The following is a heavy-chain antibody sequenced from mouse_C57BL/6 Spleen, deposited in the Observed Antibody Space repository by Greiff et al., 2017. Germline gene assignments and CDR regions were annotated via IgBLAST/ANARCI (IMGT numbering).Heavy chain of an antibody. CDR2: INPNNGGT. D-gene: IGHD4-1*01. J-gene: IGHJ3*01. CDR1: GYTFTDYY. CDR3: ANWDGRFAY. V-gene: IGHV1-26*01. Sequence: EVQLQQSGPELVKPGASVKISCKASGYTFTDYYMNWVKQSHGKSLEWIGDINPNNGGTSYNEKFKGKATLTVDKSSSTAYMELRSLTSEDSAGYYCANWDGRFAYWGQGTLVTVSA.